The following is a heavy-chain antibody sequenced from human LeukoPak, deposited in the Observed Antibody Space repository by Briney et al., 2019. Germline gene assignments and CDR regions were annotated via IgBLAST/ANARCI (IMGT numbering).Heavy chain of an antibody. J-gene: IGHJ3*02. Sequence: GGSLRLSCAASGFTFSSYAMSWVRQAPGKGLEWVAVISNDGSNKDYADSVKGRFTISRDNSKNTLYLQMNSLRPEDTAVYYCARSWIQIVNAFDIWGQGTMVTVSS. CDR1: GFTFSSYA. V-gene: IGHV3-30-3*01. D-gene: IGHD5-18*01. CDR3: ARSWIQIVNAFDI. CDR2: ISNDGSNK.